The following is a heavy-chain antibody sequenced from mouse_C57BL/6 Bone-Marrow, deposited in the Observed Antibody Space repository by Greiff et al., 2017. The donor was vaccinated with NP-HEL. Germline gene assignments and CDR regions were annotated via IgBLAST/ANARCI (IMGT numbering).Heavy chain of an antibody. D-gene: IGHD1-1*01. CDR2: ISSGGDYI. V-gene: IGHV5-9-1*02. Sequence: DVHLVESGEGLVKPGGSLKLSCAASGFTFSSYAMSWVRQTPEKRLEWVAYISSGGDYIYYADTVKGRFTISRDNARNTLYLQRSSLKSEDTAMYYCTRSTVVEDYWGQGTTLTVSS. J-gene: IGHJ2*01. CDR3: TRSTVVEDY. CDR1: GFTFSSYA.